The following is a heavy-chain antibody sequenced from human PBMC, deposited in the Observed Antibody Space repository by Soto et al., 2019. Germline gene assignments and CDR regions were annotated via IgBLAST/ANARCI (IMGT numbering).Heavy chain of an antibody. V-gene: IGHV1-18*01. CDR3: ASTPLTYYDFWSGYSSPFDY. D-gene: IGHD3-3*01. J-gene: IGHJ4*02. CDR2: ISAYNGNT. Sequence: ASVKVSCKASGYTFTSYGISWVRQAPGQGLELMGWISAYNGNTNYAQKLQGRVTMTTDTSTSTAYMELRSLRSDDTAVYYCASTPLTYYDFWSGYSSPFDYWGQGTLVTVSS. CDR1: GYTFTSYG.